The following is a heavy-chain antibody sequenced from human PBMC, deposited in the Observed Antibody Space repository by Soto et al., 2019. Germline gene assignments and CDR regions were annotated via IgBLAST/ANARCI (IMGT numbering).Heavy chain of an antibody. Sequence: AASVKVSCKASGYTFTGYYMHWVRQAPGQGLEWMGWINPNSGGTNYAQKFQGRVTMTRDTSISTAYMELSRLRSDDTAVYYCAREGIVVAYNYGMDVWGQGTTVTVSS. D-gene: IGHD2-2*01. CDR3: AREGIVVAYNYGMDV. CDR1: GYTFTGYY. V-gene: IGHV1-2*02. CDR2: INPNSGGT. J-gene: IGHJ6*02.